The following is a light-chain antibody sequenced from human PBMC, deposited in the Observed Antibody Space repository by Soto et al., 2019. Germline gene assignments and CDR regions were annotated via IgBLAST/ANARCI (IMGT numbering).Light chain of an antibody. Sequence: VMTQSPHSLSVSLGERATINCKSSQSVLYSSNSKNYLAWYLQKPGQSPQLLIYVGSNRASGVPDRFSGSGSGTDFTLKISRVEAEDVGVYYCMQPLQSWTFGQGTKVDIK. J-gene: IGKJ1*01. CDR3: MQPLQSWT. CDR1: QSVLYSSNSKNY. V-gene: IGKV2-28*01. CDR2: VGS.